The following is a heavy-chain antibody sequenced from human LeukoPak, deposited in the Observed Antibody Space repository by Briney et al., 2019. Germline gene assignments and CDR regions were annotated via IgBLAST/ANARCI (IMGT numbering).Heavy chain of an antibody. D-gene: IGHD3-22*01. CDR2: INHSGST. CDR1: GGSFSGYY. CDR3: ARGRPSRITMIVVARYYFDY. V-gene: IGHV4-34*01. J-gene: IGHJ4*02. Sequence: SETLSLTCAVYGGSFSGYYWSWIRQPPGKGLEWIGEINHSGSTNYNPSLKSRVTISVDTSKNQFSLKLSSVTAADTAVYYCARGRPSRITMIVVARYYFDYWGQGTLVTVSS.